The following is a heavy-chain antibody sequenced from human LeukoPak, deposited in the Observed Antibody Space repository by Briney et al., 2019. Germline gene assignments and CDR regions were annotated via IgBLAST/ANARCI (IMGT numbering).Heavy chain of an antibody. Sequence: SETLSLTCTVSGGSISSSSYYWGWIRQPPGKGLEWIGSIYYSGSTYYNPSLKSRVTISVDTSKNQFSLKLSSVTAADTAVYYCARDHGSSWNLARYFDYWGQGTLVTVSS. D-gene: IGHD6-13*01. CDR3: ARDHGSSWNLARYFDY. CDR1: GGSISSSSYY. J-gene: IGHJ4*02. CDR2: IYYSGST. V-gene: IGHV4-39*02.